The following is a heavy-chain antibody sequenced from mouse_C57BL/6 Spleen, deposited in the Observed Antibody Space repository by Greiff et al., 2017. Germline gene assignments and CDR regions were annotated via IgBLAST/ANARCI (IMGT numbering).Heavy chain of an antibody. D-gene: IGHD2-2*01. CDR1: GYAFSSSW. Sequence: QVQLQQSGPELVKPGASVKISCKASGYAFSSSWMNWVKQRPGKGLEWIGRIYPGDGDTNYNGKFKGKATLTADTSSSTAYMQLSSLTSEDSAVYFCARGGVTEFDYWGQGTTLTVSS. CDR2: IYPGDGDT. V-gene: IGHV1-82*01. J-gene: IGHJ2*01. CDR3: ARGGVTEFDY.